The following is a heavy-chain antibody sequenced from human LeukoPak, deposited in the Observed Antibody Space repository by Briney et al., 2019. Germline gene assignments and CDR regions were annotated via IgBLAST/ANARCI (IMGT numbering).Heavy chain of an antibody. D-gene: IGHD3-3*01. CDR1: GGSISSGGYY. V-gene: IGHV4-31*03. J-gene: IGHJ2*01. CDR3: ARILATYYDFWSGPQYFDL. CDR2: IYYSGST. Sequence: SETLSFTCTVSGGSISSGGYYWSWIRQHPGKGLEWIVYIYYSGSTYYNPSLKSRVTISVDTSKNQFSLKLSSVTAADTAVYYCARILATYYDFWSGPQYFDLWGRGTLVTVSS.